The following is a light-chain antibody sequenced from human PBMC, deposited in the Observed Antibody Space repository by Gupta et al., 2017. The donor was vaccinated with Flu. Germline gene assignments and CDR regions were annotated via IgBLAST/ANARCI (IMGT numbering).Light chain of an antibody. CDR3: AAWDYSLSAFYV. J-gene: IGLJ1*01. V-gene: IGLV1-47*01. Sequence: QPVLPQPPSASGTPGQRVPTACSGSSSNIGSNYVYWYQQLPGTAPKLLNYRNNQRPSGVPDRFSGSKSGTSASLAISGLRAEDEADYYCAAWDYSLSAFYVFGTGTKVTVL. CDR2: RNN. CDR1: SSNIGSNY.